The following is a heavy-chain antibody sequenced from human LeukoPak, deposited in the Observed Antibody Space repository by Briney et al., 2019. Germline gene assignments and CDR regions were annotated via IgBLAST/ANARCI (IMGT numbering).Heavy chain of an antibody. CDR2: IYYSGST. CDR3: ARSQWDLGGFDY. CDR1: GGSISSYY. J-gene: IGHJ4*02. D-gene: IGHD1-26*01. Sequence: SETLSLTCTVSGGSISSYYWSWIRQPPGKGLEWIGYIYYSGSTNYNPSLKSRVTISVDTSKNQFSLKLSSVTAADTAVYYCARSQWDLGGFDYWGQGTLVSVSS. V-gene: IGHV4-59*01.